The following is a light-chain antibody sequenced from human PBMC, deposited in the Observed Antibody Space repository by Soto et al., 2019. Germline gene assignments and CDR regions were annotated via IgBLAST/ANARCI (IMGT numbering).Light chain of an antibody. CDR3: AAWDDSRSAPGV. CDR1: TSNIGSNY. CDR2: RNN. V-gene: IGLV1-47*01. Sequence: QSVLTQPPSASGTPGQRVSISCSGSTSNIGSNYVYWYQHLPGTAPKLLIYRNNQRPSGVPDRFSGSKSVTSASLAISGLRSEDEGDYYCAAWDDSRSAPGVFGGGTKLTVL. J-gene: IGLJ3*02.